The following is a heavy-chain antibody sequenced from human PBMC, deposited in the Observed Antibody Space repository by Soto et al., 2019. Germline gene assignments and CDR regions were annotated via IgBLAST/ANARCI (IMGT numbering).Heavy chain of an antibody. V-gene: IGHV1-69*12. D-gene: IGHD5-12*01. Sequence: QVQLVQSGAEVKKPGSSVKVSCKASGGTFSNYPISWVRQAPGQGLEWMGGIIPIFGTVNYAQKFQGRVTITADDSPSTAYMELSSLRSEDTAVYYCARGNHRWLQLWYFDLWGRGTLVTVSS. CDR1: GGTFSNYP. CDR2: IIPIFGTV. J-gene: IGHJ2*01. CDR3: ARGNHRWLQLWYFDL.